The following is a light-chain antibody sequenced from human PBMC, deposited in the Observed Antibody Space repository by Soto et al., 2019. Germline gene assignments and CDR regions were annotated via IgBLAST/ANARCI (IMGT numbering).Light chain of an antibody. CDR1: QSVITN. Sequence: EIGLTQSPGTVSLSPGERATLSCRASQSVITNLAWYQQKPGQAPRLLIFGASARATGVPARFSGTGSGTEFTLTIGSLQSEDFAVYYCQQYKEWPPWTFGQGTKVDI. V-gene: IGKV3-15*01. CDR2: GAS. CDR3: QQYKEWPPWT. J-gene: IGKJ1*01.